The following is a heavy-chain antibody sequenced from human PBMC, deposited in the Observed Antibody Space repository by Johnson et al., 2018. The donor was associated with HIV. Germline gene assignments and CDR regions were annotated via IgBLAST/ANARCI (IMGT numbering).Heavy chain of an antibody. Sequence: VQLVESGGGVVQPGGSLRLSCAASGFTFDNYAMHWVRQAPGKGLEWVSSINWNSDSIDYADSVKGRFTISRDNAKNSVYLQMNSLRPEDTAFYYCAKDLVVINVRYAFHIWGQGTMVTVS. V-gene: IGHV3-9*01. J-gene: IGHJ3*02. CDR1: GFTFDNYA. D-gene: IGHD3-22*01. CDR3: AKDLVVINVRYAFHI. CDR2: INWNSDSI.